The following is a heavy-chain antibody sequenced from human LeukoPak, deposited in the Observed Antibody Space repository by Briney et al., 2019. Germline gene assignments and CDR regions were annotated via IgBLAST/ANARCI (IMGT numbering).Heavy chain of an antibody. V-gene: IGHV4-59*08. J-gene: IGHJ3*02. D-gene: IGHD2-21*02. CDR3: ARLPGCSGADCFRAFDI. Sequence: SETLSLTCTVSDDSISSYYWIWIRQPPGKGLEWIGYIHHSGSANYNPCLRSRITMSVDTSKNHFSLSLTSVTAADTAVYYCARLPGCSGADCFRAFDIWGQGTMVTVSS. CDR1: DDSISSYY. CDR2: IHHSGSA.